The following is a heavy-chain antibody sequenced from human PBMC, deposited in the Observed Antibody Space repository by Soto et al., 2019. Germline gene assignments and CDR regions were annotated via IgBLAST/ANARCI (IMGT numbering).Heavy chain of an antibody. CDR1: GGTFSSYA. CDR3: ARETYYYDSSGYYYFDY. J-gene: IGHJ4*02. D-gene: IGHD3-22*01. Sequence: GASVKVSCKXSGGTFSSYAISWVRQAPGQGLEWMGGIIPIFGTANYAQKFQGRVTITADESTSTAYMELSSLRSEDTAVYYCARETYYYDSSGYYYFDYWGQGTLVTVSS. CDR2: IIPIFGTA. V-gene: IGHV1-69*13.